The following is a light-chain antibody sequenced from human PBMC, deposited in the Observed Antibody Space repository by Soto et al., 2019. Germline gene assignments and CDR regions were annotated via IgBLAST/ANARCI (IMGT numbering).Light chain of an antibody. J-gene: IGKJ4*01. CDR2: AAS. V-gene: IGKV1-8*01. CDR1: QGISSY. CDR3: QQYYSYPPT. Sequence: AIRMTQSPSSFSASTGDRVTITCRASQGISSYLAWYQQKPGKAPKLLIYAASTLQSGIPSRFSGSGSGTDFTLTISCLQSEDDATYYCQQYYSYPPTFGGGTKVEIK.